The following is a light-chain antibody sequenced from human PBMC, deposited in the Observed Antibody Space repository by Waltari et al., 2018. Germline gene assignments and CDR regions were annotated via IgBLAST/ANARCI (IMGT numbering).Light chain of an antibody. CDR1: QTVNNNY. V-gene: IGKV3-20*01. J-gene: IGKJ1*01. CDR3: HQYGASPRT. CDR2: IAS. Sequence: ENVLTQSPATLSLSPGERATLSCRASQTVNNNYLAWYQQKPGHAPRLLIYIASSRAAGLPDRFTGSGSGTDFTLTISRLEPEDFAVYYCHQYGASPRTFGRGTKVEIK.